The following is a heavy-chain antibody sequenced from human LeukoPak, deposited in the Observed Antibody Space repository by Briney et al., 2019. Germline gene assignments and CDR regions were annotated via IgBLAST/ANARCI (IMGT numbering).Heavy chain of an antibody. D-gene: IGHD6-19*01. V-gene: IGHV1-2*02. CDR1: GYTFTGYY. CDR3: ARAVAGIDY. Sequence: ASVKVSCKASGYTFTGYYMHWVRQAPGQGLEWMGWINPNSGGTNYAQNFQGRVTMTRDTSISTAHMDLNRLRSDDTAVYYCARAVAGIDYWGQGTLVTVSS. CDR2: INPNSGGT. J-gene: IGHJ4*02.